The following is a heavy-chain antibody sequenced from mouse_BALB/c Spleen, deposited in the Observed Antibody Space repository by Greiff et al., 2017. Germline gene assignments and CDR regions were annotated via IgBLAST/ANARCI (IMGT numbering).Heavy chain of an antibody. Sequence: QVQLQQPGAELVRPGASVKLSCKASGYTFTSYWINWVKQRPGQGLEWIGNIYPSDSYTNYNQKFKDKATLTVDKSSSTAYMQLSSPTSEDSAVYYCTRWDTTGDYWGQGTTLTVSS. J-gene: IGHJ2*01. CDR1: GYTFTSYW. CDR2: IYPSDSYT. D-gene: IGHD1-1*01. V-gene: IGHV1-69*02. CDR3: TRWDTTGDY.